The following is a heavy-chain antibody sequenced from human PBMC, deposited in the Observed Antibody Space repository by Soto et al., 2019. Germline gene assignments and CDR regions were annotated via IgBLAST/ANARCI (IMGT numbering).Heavy chain of an antibody. CDR2: IYYSGNT. CDR3: ARHLRSPQWMTSIFT. J-gene: IGHJ4*02. CDR1: GYSVTSGNYY. D-gene: IGHD3-3*01. Sequence: SETLSLTCTVSGYSVTSGNYYWSWIRQPPGKGLEWIGYIYYSGNTNYSPSLKSRVTMSLDRSNNQFSLNLSSVTAADTAMYYCARHLRSPQWMTSIFTWGQGTPVTVSS. V-gene: IGHV4-61*01.